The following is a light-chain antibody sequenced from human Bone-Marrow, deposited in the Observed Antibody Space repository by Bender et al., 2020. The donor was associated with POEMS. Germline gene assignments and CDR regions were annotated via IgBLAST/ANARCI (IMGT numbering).Light chain of an antibody. CDR1: SSDVGSYDF. J-gene: IGLJ3*02. V-gene: IGLV2-14*03. CDR3: SSFTSMSTLA. CDR2: DVS. Sequence: QSALTQPASVSGSPGQSVTISCTGTSSDVGSYDFVSWYQQHPGEAPRLLLFDVSDRPSGISNRFSGSKSGNTASLTISGLQAEDEADYYCSSFTSMSTLAFGGGTKLAVL.